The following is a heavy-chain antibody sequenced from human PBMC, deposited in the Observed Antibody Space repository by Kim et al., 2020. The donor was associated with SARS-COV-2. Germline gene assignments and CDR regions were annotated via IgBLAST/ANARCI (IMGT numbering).Heavy chain of an antibody. CDR1: GFTFFRHG. CDR3: AREGDNRNSVECMGV. D-gene: IGHD1-1*01. V-gene: IGHV1-18*01. Sequence: ASVKVSCKLAGFTFFRHGFTWVRQAPGQGLEWMGWMNLYDGNTEYAQKFQGRVTLTRDRPTSTVYMEMRNLRSDDTAVYYCAREGDNRNSVECMGVWGQ. J-gene: IGHJ3*01. CDR2: MNLYDGNT.